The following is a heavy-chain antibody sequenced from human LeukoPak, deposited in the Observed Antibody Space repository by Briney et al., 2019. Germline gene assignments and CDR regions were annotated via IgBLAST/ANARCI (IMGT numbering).Heavy chain of an antibody. CDR2: ISGSGGAT. V-gene: IGHV3-23*01. J-gene: IGHJ3*02. CDR3: AKDIVVVTAGSNAFDI. Sequence: GGSLRLSCAASGFTFNTYGMSWVRQAPGKGLEWVSGISGSGGATYYADSVKGRFTISRDDPHNTLYLQMNSLRAEDTAVYYCAKDIVVVTAGSNAFDIWGQGTMVTVSS. CDR1: GFTFNTYG. D-gene: IGHD2-21*02.